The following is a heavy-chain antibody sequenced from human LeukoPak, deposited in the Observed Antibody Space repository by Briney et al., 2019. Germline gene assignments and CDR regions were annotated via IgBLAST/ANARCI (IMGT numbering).Heavy chain of an antibody. CDR1: GGSISSGGYY. CDR3: ASWGAGTFDY. D-gene: IGHD1-26*01. Sequence: SETLSLTCTVSGGSISSGGYYWSWIRQHPGKGLEWIGYIYYSGSTYYNPSLKSRVTISVDTSKNQFSLKLSSVTAADTAVYYCASWGAGTFDYWGQGTLVTVSS. V-gene: IGHV4-31*03. CDR2: IYYSGST. J-gene: IGHJ4*02.